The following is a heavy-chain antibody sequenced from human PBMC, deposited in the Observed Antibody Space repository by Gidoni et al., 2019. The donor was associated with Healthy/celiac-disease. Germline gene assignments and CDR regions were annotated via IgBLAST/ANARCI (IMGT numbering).Heavy chain of an antibody. CDR3: AREFTTVTSKWFDP. J-gene: IGHJ5*02. V-gene: IGHV4-39*02. D-gene: IGHD4-4*01. Sequence: QLQLQESGPGLVKPSETLSLTCTVSGVSISSSSYYWGWIRQPPGKGLEWIGSIYYSGSTYYNPSLKSRVTISVDTSKNQFSLKLSSVTAADTAVYYCAREFTTVTSKWFDPWGQGTLVTVSS. CDR1: GVSISSSSYY. CDR2: IYYSGST.